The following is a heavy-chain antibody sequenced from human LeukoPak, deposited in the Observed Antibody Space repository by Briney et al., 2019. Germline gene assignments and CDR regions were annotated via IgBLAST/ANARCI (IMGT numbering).Heavy chain of an antibody. CDR2: IYYSGST. CDR1: GGSIRSGDYY. J-gene: IGHJ4*02. Sequence: SETLSLTCTVSGGSIRSGDYYWSWIRQPPGKGLEWIGYIYYSGSTYYNPSLKSRVTISVDTSKNQFSLKLSSVTAADTALYYCARTPYSYGNFDYWGQGTLVTVSS. D-gene: IGHD5-18*01. V-gene: IGHV4-30-4*01. CDR3: ARTPYSYGNFDY.